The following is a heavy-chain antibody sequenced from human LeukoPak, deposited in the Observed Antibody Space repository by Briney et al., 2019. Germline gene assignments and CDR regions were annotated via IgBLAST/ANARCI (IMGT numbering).Heavy chain of an antibody. V-gene: IGHV1-69-2*01. J-gene: IGHJ5*02. CDR2: VDPEDGET. D-gene: IGHD6-6*01. CDR3: ATGVSSSSGYNWFGP. CDR1: GYTFTDYY. Sequence: ATVKISCKVSGYTFTDYYMHWVQQAPGKGLEWMGLVDPEDGETIYAEKFQGRVTITADTSTDTAYMELSSLRSEGTAVYYCATGVSSSSGYNWFGPWGQGTLVTVSS.